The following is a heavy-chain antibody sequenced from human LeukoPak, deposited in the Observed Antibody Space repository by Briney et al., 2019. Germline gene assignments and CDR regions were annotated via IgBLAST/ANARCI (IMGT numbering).Heavy chain of an antibody. D-gene: IGHD3-22*01. V-gene: IGHV3-66*02. J-gene: IGHJ5*02. CDR2: IYSGGST. CDR1: GFTVSSNY. Sequence: GGSLRLSCAASGFTVSSNYMSWVRQAPGKGLEWVSVIYSGGSTYYADSVKGLFTISRDNSKNTLYLQMNSLRAEDTAVYYCARDPPGYYDSSGYFTWGQGTLVTVSS. CDR3: ARDPPGYYDSSGYFT.